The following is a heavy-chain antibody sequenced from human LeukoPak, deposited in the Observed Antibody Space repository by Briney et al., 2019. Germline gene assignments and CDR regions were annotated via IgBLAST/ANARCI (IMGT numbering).Heavy chain of an antibody. CDR3: ARGTSRYCSSTSCFPGPHDY. J-gene: IGHJ4*02. V-gene: IGHV1-2*02. Sequence: GASVKVSCKASGYNFAHNIHWVRQAPGQGHEFMGWINPKNGGTKYAQNFQGRVTMTRDTSISTAYMELSRLRSDDTAVYYCARGTSRYCSSTSCFPGPHDYWGQGTLVTVSS. CDR2: INPKNGGT. CDR1: GYNFAHN. D-gene: IGHD2-2*01.